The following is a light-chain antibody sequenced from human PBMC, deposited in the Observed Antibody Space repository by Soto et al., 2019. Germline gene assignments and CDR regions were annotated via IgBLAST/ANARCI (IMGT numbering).Light chain of an antibody. Sequence: QMTQSPSSLYASVGDRVTLTCWASQSIGMYLNWYQQKAGKAPRLLISNAAGLQSGVPPRFSGSGSGTDFTLTISSLQPEDFATYYCQQSHSNPITFGGGTRVAIK. CDR3: QQSHSNPIT. J-gene: IGKJ4*01. CDR1: QSIGMY. CDR2: NAA. V-gene: IGKV1-39*01.